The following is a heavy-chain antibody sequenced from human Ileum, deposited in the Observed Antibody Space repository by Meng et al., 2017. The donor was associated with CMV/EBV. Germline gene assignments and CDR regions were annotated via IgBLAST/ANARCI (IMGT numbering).Heavy chain of an antibody. D-gene: IGHD1-14*01. J-gene: IGHJ4*02. V-gene: IGHV1-2*02. CDR3: SSAPGDY. CDR1: GYSFSDYY. CDR2: INPKTGGT. Sequence: ASVKVSFKASGYSFSDYYMNWVRQAPGQGLEWMGWINPKTGGTDYAQKFQGRVTLTRDTSITTVYMELSNLKSDDSAVYYCSSAPGDYWGQGTLVTVSS.